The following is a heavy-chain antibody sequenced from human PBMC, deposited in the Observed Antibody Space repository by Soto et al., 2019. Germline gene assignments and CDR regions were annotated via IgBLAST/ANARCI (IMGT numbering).Heavy chain of an antibody. Sequence: GASVKVSCKASGYTFTGYYMHWVRQAPGQGLEWMGWINPNSGGTNYAQKFQGWVTMTRDTSISTAYMELSRLRSDDTAVYYCARDGIARKPNYYYYYYMDFWGKGTTVTVSS. CDR1: GYTFTGYY. V-gene: IGHV1-2*04. CDR3: ARDGIARKPNYYYYYYMDF. CDR2: INPNSGGT. J-gene: IGHJ6*03. D-gene: IGHD6-13*01.